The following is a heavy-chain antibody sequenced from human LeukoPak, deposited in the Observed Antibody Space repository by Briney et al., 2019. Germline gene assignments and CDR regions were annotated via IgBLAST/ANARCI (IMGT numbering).Heavy chain of an antibody. D-gene: IGHD1-26*01. J-gene: IGHJ4*02. CDR1: GYTFTGYY. Sequence: ASVKVSCKASGYTFTGYYMHWVRQAPGQGLEWMGRINPNSGGKNYAQKFQGRVTMTRDTSISTAYMELSRLRSDDTAVYYCAREAGGSDTYYLDYWGQGVLVTVSS. V-gene: IGHV1-2*06. CDR2: INPNSGGK. CDR3: AREAGGSDTYYLDY.